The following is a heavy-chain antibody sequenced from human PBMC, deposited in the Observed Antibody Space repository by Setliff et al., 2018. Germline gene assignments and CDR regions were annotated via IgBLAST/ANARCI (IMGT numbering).Heavy chain of an antibody. V-gene: IGHV4-39*07. CDR3: ARDMGQPYYFDN. J-gene: IGHJ4*02. Sequence: SETLSLTCTVSGGSISSSSHYWGWIRQPPGKGLEWIGSIYYTGSTYYNPSLKSRVTMSVDTSKRQFSLKLGSATAADTAVYYCARDMGQPYYFDNWGQGTLVTVSS. CDR1: GGSISSSSHY. D-gene: IGHD1-1*01. CDR2: IYYTGST.